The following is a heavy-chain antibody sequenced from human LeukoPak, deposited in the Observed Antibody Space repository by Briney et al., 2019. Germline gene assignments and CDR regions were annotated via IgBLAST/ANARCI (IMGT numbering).Heavy chain of an antibody. Sequence: PGGSLRLSCAASGFTFSSYSMNWVRQASGKGLEWVSSISSNSSYIYYADSVKGRFTISRDNAKNSLYLQMNSLRAEDTAVYYCARGPNKYYYDSSGYYYLDIWGQGTMVTVSS. J-gene: IGHJ3*02. CDR3: ARGPNKYYYDSSGYYYLDI. CDR2: ISSNSSYI. D-gene: IGHD3-22*01. V-gene: IGHV3-21*01. CDR1: GFTFSSYS.